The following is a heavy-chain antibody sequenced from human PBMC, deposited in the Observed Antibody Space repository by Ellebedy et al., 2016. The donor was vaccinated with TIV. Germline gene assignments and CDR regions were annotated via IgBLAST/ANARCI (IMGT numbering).Heavy chain of an antibody. CDR1: GFTFSSYG. Sequence: GESLKISCAASGFTFSSYGMSWVRQAPGKGLEWVSVLSGSGRSTDYADSVKGRFTISRDNSKNTLYLQMNSLKTEDTAVYYCARDPRGGSGWYRGGLDVWGQGTTVTVSS. D-gene: IGHD6-19*01. J-gene: IGHJ6*02. CDR3: ARDPRGGSGWYRGGLDV. V-gene: IGHV3-23*01. CDR2: LSGSGRST.